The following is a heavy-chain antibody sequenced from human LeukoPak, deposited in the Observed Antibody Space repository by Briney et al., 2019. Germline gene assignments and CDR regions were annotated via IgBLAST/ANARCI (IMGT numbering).Heavy chain of an antibody. CDR1: GYTFTSYY. CDR3: ARDIVKSSGWNYYHGMDV. V-gene: IGHV1-46*01. D-gene: IGHD6-19*01. J-gene: IGHJ6*02. CDR2: INPSGGST. Sequence: ASVKVSCKASGYTFTSYYMHWVRQAPGQGLEWMGIINPSGGSTSYAQKFQGRVTMTRDTSTSTVYMELSSVTAADTAVYYCARDIVKSSGWNYYHGMDVWGQGTTVTVFS.